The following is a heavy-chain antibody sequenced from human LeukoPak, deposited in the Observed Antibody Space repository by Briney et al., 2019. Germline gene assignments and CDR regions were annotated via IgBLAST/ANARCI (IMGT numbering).Heavy chain of an antibody. CDR2: INPNSGGT. Sequence: GASVKVSCKASGYTFTGYYLHWVRQAPGQGLEWMGWINPNSGGTNYAQKFQGRVTVTWDTSISSGYMELNRLTSDDTAVYYCAKDFGGDSSGWFDYWGQGTLVTVSS. CDR1: GYTFTGYY. CDR3: AKDFGGDSSGWFDY. D-gene: IGHD6-19*01. J-gene: IGHJ4*02. V-gene: IGHV1-2*02.